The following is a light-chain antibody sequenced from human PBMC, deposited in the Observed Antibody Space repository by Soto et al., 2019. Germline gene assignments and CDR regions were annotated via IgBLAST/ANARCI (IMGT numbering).Light chain of an antibody. CDR1: GSDVGGYNY. CDR3: SSYTSSSTPLV. CDR2: DVS. Sequence: QSVLTQPASVSGSPGQSITITCTATGSDVGGYNYVSWYQQHPGKAPKVMIYDVSNRPSGVSNRFSGSKSGNTASLTISGLHAEDEADYYCSSYTSSSTPLVFGGGTKLTVL. J-gene: IGLJ2*01. V-gene: IGLV2-14*01.